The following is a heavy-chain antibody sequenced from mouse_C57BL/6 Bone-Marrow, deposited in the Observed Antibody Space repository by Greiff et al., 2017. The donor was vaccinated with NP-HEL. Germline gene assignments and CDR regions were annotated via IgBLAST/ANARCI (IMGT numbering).Heavy chain of an antibody. CDR3: ARSDYYGNYEDY. CDR2: IYPGDGDT. V-gene: IGHV1-82*01. J-gene: IGHJ2*01. CDR1: GYAFSSSW. Sequence: VQLQQSGPELVKPGASVKISCKASGYAFSSSWMNWVKQRPGKGLEWIGRIYPGDGDTHYNGKFKGKATLTADKSASTADMQLSSLTSEDSAVYFCARSDYYGNYEDYGGQGTTLTVSS. D-gene: IGHD2-1*01.